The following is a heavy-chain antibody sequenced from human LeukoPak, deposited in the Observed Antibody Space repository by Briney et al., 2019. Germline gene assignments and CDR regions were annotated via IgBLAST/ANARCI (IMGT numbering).Heavy chain of an antibody. CDR1: GFTFSSYS. J-gene: IGHJ4*02. Sequence: GGSLRLSCAASGFTFSSYSMNWVRQAPGKGLEWVSSISSSSSYIYYADSVKGRFTISRDNAKNSPYLQMNSLRVEDTAVYYCARDHNYAFDYWGQGTLVSVAS. CDR2: ISSSSSYI. V-gene: IGHV3-21*01. D-gene: IGHD1-1*01. CDR3: ARDHNYAFDY.